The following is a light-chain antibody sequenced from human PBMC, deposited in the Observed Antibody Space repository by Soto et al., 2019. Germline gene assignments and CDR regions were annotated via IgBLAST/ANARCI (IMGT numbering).Light chain of an antibody. Sequence: QSALTQPASVSGSPGQSITISCTGASSDVGGYNYVSWYQQHPGKAPKLVIYGVSYRPSGVSHRFSGSKSGNTASLTISGLQAEDEADYYCSSYTSSGTSVFGTGTKVTVL. CDR2: GVS. V-gene: IGLV2-14*01. J-gene: IGLJ1*01. CDR3: SSYTSSGTSV. CDR1: SSDVGGYNY.